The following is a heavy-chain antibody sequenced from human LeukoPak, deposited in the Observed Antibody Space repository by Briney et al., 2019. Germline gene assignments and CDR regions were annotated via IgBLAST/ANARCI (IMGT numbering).Heavy chain of an antibody. CDR1: GFTFSSYT. J-gene: IGHJ6*02. Sequence: GGSLRLSCAASGFTFSSYTMSWVRQAPGKGLEWVSTITTSDGNTYYADSVKGRFTISRDNSKNTLYLQVNSLRAEDTAVYYCAKELTQYGDFTYDMDVWGQGTTVTVSS. D-gene: IGHD4-17*01. CDR2: ITTSDGNT. V-gene: IGHV3-23*01. CDR3: AKELTQYGDFTYDMDV.